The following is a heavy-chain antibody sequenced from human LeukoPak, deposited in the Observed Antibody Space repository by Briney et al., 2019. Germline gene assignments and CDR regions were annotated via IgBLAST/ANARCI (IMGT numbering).Heavy chain of an antibody. V-gene: IGHV3-20*04. Sequence: GGSLRLSCVASGFSFDDYGMSWVRQAPGKGLEWVSGINWNGDSTAYADSVKGRFTISRDDAKSSLYLQMNSLRAEDTAVYFCARIRGDGSTFEYWGQGTLVTVSS. CDR3: ARIRGDGSTFEY. CDR1: GFSFDDYG. J-gene: IGHJ4*02. D-gene: IGHD5-24*01. CDR2: INWNGDST.